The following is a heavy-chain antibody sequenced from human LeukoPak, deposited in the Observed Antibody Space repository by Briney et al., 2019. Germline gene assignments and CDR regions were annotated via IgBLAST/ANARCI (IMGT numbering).Heavy chain of an antibody. CDR2: ISTSSSYK. CDR3: ARDLEDYNNYGEMAI. V-gene: IGHV3-21*01. J-gene: IGHJ4*02. D-gene: IGHD4-11*01. CDR1: GFTFSSYT. Sequence: PGGSLRLSCAVSGFTFSSYTMNWVRQAPGKGLEWVSTISTSSSYKYYADSVKGRFTISRDNAKNSLYLQMNSLRVEDTAVYYCARDLEDYNNYGEMAIWGQGTLVTVSS.